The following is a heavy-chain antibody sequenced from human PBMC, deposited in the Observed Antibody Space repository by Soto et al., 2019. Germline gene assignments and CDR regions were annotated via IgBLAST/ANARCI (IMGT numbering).Heavy chain of an antibody. V-gene: IGHV3-23*01. CDR3: AKGMVRGVIILWDDAFDI. J-gene: IGHJ3*02. CDR1: GFTFSSYA. D-gene: IGHD3-10*01. CDR2: ISGSGGST. Sequence: EVQLLESGGGLVQPGGSLRLSCAASGFTFSSYAMSWVRQAPGKGLEWVSAISGSGGSTYYADSVKGRFTISRDNSKNTLYLQMNSLRAEDTAVYYCAKGMVRGVIILWDDAFDIWGQGTMVTVSS.